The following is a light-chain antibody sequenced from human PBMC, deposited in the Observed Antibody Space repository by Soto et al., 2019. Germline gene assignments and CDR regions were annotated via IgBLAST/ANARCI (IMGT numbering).Light chain of an antibody. J-gene: IGKJ4*01. CDR2: ATS. Sequence: IPLTQSPSSLSASVGDRVTITCRASQDISIYLAWYQQKPGEAPKLLIYATSTLYGGVPSRFSGSGSGTDFPLPITRLQAEDFATYYCQQLRMYPSTFGGGTKVEIK. CDR3: QQLRMYPST. CDR1: QDISIY. V-gene: IGKV1-9*01.